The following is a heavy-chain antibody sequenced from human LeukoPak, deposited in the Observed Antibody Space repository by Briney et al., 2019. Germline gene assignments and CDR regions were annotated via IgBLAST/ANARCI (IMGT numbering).Heavy chain of an antibody. D-gene: IGHD6-13*01. CDR1: GFTFSTYA. CDR3: AKDHFSKAAAGKDWFDP. J-gene: IGHJ5*02. V-gene: IGHV3-23*01. Sequence: GGSLRLSCAASGFTFSTYAMSWVRQAPGEGLEWVSAISGSGGSTYYADSVKGRFTISRDNSKNTLYLQMNSLRAEDTAVYYCAKDHFSKAAAGKDWFDPWGQGTLVTVSS. CDR2: ISGSGGST.